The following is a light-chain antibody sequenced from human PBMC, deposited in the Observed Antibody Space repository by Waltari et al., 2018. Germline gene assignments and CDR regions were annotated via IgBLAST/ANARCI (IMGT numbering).Light chain of an antibody. CDR2: EVS. CDR3: SSYAGSNTWV. Sequence: QSALTPPPSASESPGQSVTISCTGTSSYVGDYDFVSWYQHHPGKAPKIMIYEVSKRPSGVPDRFSGSKSGSTASLTVSGLQAEDEATYYCSSYAGSNTWVFGGGTKLTVL. V-gene: IGLV2-8*01. CDR1: SSYVGDYDF. J-gene: IGLJ3*02.